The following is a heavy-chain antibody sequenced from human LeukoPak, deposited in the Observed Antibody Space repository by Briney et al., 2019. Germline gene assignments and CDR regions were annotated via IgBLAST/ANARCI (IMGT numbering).Heavy chain of an antibody. Sequence: ASVKVSCKVSGYTLTELSMHWVRQAPGKGLEGMGGFDPEDGETIYAQKFQGRVTMTEDTSTDTAYMELSSLRSEDTAVYYCATVGPLTTVVNSFDPWGQGTLVTVSS. CDR3: ATVGPLTTVVNSFDP. J-gene: IGHJ5*02. CDR2: FDPEDGET. CDR1: GYTLTELS. V-gene: IGHV1-24*01. D-gene: IGHD4-23*01.